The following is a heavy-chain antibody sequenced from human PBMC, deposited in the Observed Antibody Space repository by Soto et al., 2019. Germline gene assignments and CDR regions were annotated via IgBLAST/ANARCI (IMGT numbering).Heavy chain of an antibody. D-gene: IGHD2-2*01. CDR3: AKGGADCVSTTCYLLVAFDL. V-gene: IGHV3-30*18. CDR1: GFTFSSYV. CDR2: ISHDGSKK. Sequence: QVQLVQSGGGVVQPGRSLRLSCAASGFTFSSYVTYWVRQAPGKGLEWVAVISHDGSKKYYADSVKGRFTISRDNSKNTLYLQMNSLRAEDTAVYYCAKGGADCVSTTCYLLVAFDLWGQGTMVTVSS. J-gene: IGHJ3*01.